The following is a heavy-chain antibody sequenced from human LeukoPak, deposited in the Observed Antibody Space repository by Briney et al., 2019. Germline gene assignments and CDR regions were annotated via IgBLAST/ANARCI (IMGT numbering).Heavy chain of an antibody. CDR3: ARTPHCSSTSCYQSGWFDP. CDR1: GFTFSDYY. J-gene: IGHJ5*02. D-gene: IGHD2-2*01. CDR2: ISRSGSTI. Sequence: PGGSLRLSCAASGFTFSDYYMSWIRQAPGKGLEWVSYISRSGSTIYYADSVKGRFTISRDNAKNSLYLQMNSLRAEDTAVYYCARTPHCSSTSCYQSGWFDPWGQGTLVTVSS. V-gene: IGHV3-11*01.